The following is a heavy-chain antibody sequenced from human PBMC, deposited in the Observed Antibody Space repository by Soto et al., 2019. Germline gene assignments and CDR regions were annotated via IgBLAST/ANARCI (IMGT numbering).Heavy chain of an antibody. V-gene: IGHV4-4*02. CDR2: IYHSGST. CDR3: ACRLVVFWSGRPKNLYAP. CDR1: GGSISSSNW. J-gene: IGHJ5*02. Sequence: PSETLSLTCAVSGGSISSSNWWSWVRQPPGKGLEWIGEIYHSGSTNYNPSLKSRVTISVDKSKNQFSLKLSSVTAADTAVYYCACRLVVFWSGRPKNLYAPWGQGTLVIVSS. D-gene: IGHD3-3*01.